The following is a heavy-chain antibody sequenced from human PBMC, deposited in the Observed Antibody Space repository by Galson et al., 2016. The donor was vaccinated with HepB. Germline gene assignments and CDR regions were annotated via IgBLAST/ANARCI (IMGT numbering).Heavy chain of an antibody. CDR2: IFHTGIM. CDR3: ARGGTYYIGY. CDR1: GDSVSNNNW. J-gene: IGHJ4*02. D-gene: IGHD1-26*01. Sequence: SETLSLTCAVSGDSVSNNNWWSWVRQPPGKGLEWIGEIFHTGIMSYNPSLKSRVTISVDMSENQLSLKLSSVTAADTAVYYCARGGTYYIGYWGQGALVTVSS. V-gene: IGHV4-4*02.